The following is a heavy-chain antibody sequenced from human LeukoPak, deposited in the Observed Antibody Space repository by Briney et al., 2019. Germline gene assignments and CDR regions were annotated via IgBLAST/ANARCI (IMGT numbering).Heavy chain of an antibody. CDR3: ASTSGWYELIDY. V-gene: IGHV3-33*01. Sequence: PGASLRLSCAASGFTFSSYGMHWVRQAPGKGLERGAVIWYDGSNKYYADSVKGRFTISRDNSKNTLYLQMNSLRAEDTAVYYCASTSGWYELIDYWGQGTLVTVSS. CDR1: GFTFSSYG. D-gene: IGHD6-19*01. J-gene: IGHJ4*02. CDR2: IWYDGSNK.